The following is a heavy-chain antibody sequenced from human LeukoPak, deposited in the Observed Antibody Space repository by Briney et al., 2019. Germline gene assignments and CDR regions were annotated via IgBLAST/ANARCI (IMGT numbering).Heavy chain of an antibody. CDR1: GFTFSSYW. V-gene: IGHV3-30*02. Sequence: PGGSLRLSCAASGFTFSSYWMSWVRQAPGKGLEWVAFIRYDGSNKYYADSVKGRFTISRDNSKNTLYLQMNSLRAEDTAVYYCAKESWGGSGSYLDYWGQGTLVTVSS. CDR3: AKESWGGSGSYLDY. J-gene: IGHJ4*02. CDR2: IRYDGSNK. D-gene: IGHD3-10*01.